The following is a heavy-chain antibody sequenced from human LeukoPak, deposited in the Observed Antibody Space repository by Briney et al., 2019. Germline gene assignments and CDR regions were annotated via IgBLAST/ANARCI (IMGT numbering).Heavy chain of an antibody. CDR1: GFTFSSYW. J-gene: IGHJ3*02. D-gene: IGHD1-26*01. V-gene: IGHV3-7*01. CDR2: IKQDGSEK. Sequence: GGSLRLSCVASGFTFSSYWMSWVRQAPGKGLEWVANIKQDGSEKYYVDSVKGRFTISRDNAKNSLYLQMNSLRAEDTAVYYCARDQYLVGATALHALDIWGQGTMVTVSS. CDR3: ARDQYLVGATALHALDI.